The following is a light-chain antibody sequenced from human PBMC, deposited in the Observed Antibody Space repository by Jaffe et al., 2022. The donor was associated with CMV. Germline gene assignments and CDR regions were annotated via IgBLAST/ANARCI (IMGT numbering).Light chain of an antibody. CDR3: QQYDTYPWT. J-gene: IGKJ1*01. CDR1: QNIRSW. CDR2: KAS. Sequence: DIQMTQSPSTLSASVGDKVTLTCRASQNIRSWLAWYQQKPGKAPKLLIYKASSLESGVPLRFSGSGSGTEFTLTISSLQPDDFATFYCQQYDTYPWTFGQGTKVEIK. V-gene: IGKV1-5*03.